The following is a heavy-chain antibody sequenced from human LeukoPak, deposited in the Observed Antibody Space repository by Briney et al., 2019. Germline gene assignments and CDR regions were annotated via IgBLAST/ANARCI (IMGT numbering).Heavy chain of an antibody. J-gene: IGHJ3*02. CDR2: IIPILGIA. Sequence: SVKVSCKASGYTFTGYYMHWVRQAPGQGLEWMGRIIPILGIANYAQKFQGRVTITADKSTSTAYMELSSLRSEDTAVYYCARAPHYYDSSGYPGGLGAFDIWGQGTMVTVSS. V-gene: IGHV1-69*04. CDR3: ARAPHYYDSSGYPGGLGAFDI. D-gene: IGHD3-22*01. CDR1: GYTFTGYY.